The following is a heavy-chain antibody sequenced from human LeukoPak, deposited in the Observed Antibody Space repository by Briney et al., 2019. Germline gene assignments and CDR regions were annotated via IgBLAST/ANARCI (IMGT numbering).Heavy chain of an antibody. CDR3: ARDAGYDSSGYGLDKVLPQYFQH. J-gene: IGHJ1*01. CDR2: ISTTSTYT. Sequence: GGSLRLSCAASGFTFSDYYMSYIRQAPGKGLEWVSYISTTSTYTDYADSVRGRFTISRDNAKNLLYLQMNSLRPEDTAVYYCARDAGYDSSGYGLDKVLPQYFQHWGQGTLVTVSS. CDR1: GFTFSDYY. V-gene: IGHV3-11*05. D-gene: IGHD3-22*01.